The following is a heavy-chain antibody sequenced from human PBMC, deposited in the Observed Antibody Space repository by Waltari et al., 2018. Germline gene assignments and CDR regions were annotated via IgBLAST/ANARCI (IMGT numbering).Heavy chain of an antibody. CDR3: TTDTGTVTRPVLDAFDI. Sequence: EVQLVESGGGLVKPGGSLRLSCAASGFTFSNDWMSWVHQAPGKGREWVGRSKSKTDGGTTDYAAPVKGRFTISRDDSKNTLYLQMNSLKTEDTSVYYCTTDTGTVTRPVLDAFDIWGQGTMVTVSS. J-gene: IGHJ3*02. V-gene: IGHV3-15*01. D-gene: IGHD1-1*01. CDR2: SKSKTDGGTT. CDR1: GFTFSNDW.